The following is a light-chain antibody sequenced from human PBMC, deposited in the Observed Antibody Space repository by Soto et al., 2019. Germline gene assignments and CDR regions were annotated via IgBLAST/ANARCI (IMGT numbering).Light chain of an antibody. V-gene: IGLV2-8*01. Sequence: QSVLTQPPSASGSPGQSVTISCTGTSSDVGDYNYVSWYQQYPGKAPKLMIYEVSKRPSGVPDRFSGSKSGNTASLTVSGLQAEDEADYFCSSYAGSNIHYVFGTGTKVTVL. J-gene: IGLJ1*01. CDR1: SSDVGDYNY. CDR2: EVS. CDR3: SSYAGSNIHYV.